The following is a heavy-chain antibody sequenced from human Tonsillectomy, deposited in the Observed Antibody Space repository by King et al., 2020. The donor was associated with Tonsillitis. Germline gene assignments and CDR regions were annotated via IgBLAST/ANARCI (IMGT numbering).Heavy chain of an antibody. CDR2: ISYDGSNK. CDR3: AKDSGSMVGATTGTPSYFDY. D-gene: IGHD1-26*01. J-gene: IGHJ4*02. CDR1: GFTFSSYG. Sequence: VQLVESGGGVVQPGRSLRLSCAASGFTFSSYGMHWVRQAPGKGLEWVAVISYDGSNKYYADSVKGRFTISRDNSKNTLYLQMNSLRAEDTAVYYCAKDSGSMVGATTGTPSYFDYWGQGTLVTVSS. V-gene: IGHV3-30*18.